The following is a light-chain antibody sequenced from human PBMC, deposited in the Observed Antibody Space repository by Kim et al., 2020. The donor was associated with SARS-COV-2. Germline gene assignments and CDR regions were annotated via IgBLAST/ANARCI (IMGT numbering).Light chain of an antibody. CDR3: QQYGDSPWT. Sequence: SPGARAPPSCRATQSVISSYLVWYQQKPGQPPRLLIYDASSRATGIPDRFSGSGSGTDFTLTISSLEPEDFAVYYCQQYGDSPWTFGRGTKVDIK. CDR2: DAS. CDR1: QSVISSY. J-gene: IGKJ1*01. V-gene: IGKV3-20*01.